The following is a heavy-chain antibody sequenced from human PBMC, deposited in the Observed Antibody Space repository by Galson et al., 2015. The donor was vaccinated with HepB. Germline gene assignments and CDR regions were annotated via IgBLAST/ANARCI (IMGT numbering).Heavy chain of an antibody. V-gene: IGHV6-1*01. CDR2: TYYRSKWYD. CDR3: AREFYYDSSAYFQFDY. Sequence: CAISGDSVSTYNAAWNWIRQSPSRGLEWLGRTYYRSKWYDDYAVSVKGRMTIKPDTSKNQVSLLLKSVTPEDTAVYYCAREFYYDSSAYFQFDYWGQGILVTVSS. D-gene: IGHD3-22*01. J-gene: IGHJ4*02. CDR1: GDSVSTYNAA.